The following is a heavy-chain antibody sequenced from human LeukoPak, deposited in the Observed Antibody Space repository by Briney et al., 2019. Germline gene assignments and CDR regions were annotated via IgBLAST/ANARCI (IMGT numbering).Heavy chain of an antibody. CDR2: IYHSGST. V-gene: IGHV4-30-2*01. J-gene: IGHJ4*02. Sequence: SETLSLTCAVSGGSISSGGYSWSWIRQPPGKGLEWIGYIYHSGSTYYNPSLKSRVTISVDRSKNQFSLKLSSVTAADTAVYYCARSSRRYGNLPYYFDYWGQGTLVTVSS. D-gene: IGHD4-11*01. CDR3: ARSSRRYGNLPYYFDY. CDR1: GGSISSGGYS.